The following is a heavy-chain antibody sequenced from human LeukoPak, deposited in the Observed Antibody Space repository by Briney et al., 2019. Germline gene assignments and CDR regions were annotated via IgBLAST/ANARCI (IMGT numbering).Heavy chain of an antibody. D-gene: IGHD4-23*01. J-gene: IGHJ4*02. V-gene: IGHV4-4*02. CDR2: TSHDGNA. CDR3: AKHGGRYFDS. Sequence: SETLSLTCAVSGGSISTNTWWSWVRQPPGQGLEWIGQTSHDGNADYTPSLKSRVTISVDKSKNQLSLKLNSVTAADSAAYYCAKHGGRYFDSWGQGTLVTVSS. CDR1: GGSISTNTW.